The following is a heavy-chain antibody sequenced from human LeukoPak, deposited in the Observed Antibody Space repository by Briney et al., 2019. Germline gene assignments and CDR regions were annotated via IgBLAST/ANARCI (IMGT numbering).Heavy chain of an antibody. CDR1: GFTFSSYS. CDR3: ASFSSGDYYFDY. V-gene: IGHV3-48*04. D-gene: IGHD4-17*01. J-gene: IGHJ4*02. Sequence: PGGSLRLSCAASGFTFSSYSMNWVRQAPGKGLEWVSYISSSSSTIYYADSVKGRFTISRDNAKNSLFLQMHSLRAEDTAVYYCASFSSGDYYFDYWGQGTPVTVSS. CDR2: ISSSSSTI.